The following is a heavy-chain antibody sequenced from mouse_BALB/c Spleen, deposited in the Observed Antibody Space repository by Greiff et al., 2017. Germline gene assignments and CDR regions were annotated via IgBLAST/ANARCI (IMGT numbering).Heavy chain of an antibody. V-gene: IGHV3-2*02. D-gene: IGHD1-1*01. J-gene: IGHJ3*01. CDR3: ARGGSSYGFAY. CDR1: GYSITSDYA. Sequence: EVHLVESGPGLVKPSQSLSLTCTVTGYSITSDYAWNWIRQFPGNKLEWMGYISYSGSTSYNPSLKSRISITRDTSKNQFFLQLNSVTTEDTATYYCARGGSSYGFAYWGQGTLVTVSA. CDR2: ISYSGST.